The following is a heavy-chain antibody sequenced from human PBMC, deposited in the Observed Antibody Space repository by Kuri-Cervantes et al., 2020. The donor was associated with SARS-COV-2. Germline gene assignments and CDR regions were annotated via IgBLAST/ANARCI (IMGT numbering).Heavy chain of an antibody. V-gene: IGHV5-51*01. CDR1: GYSFPNYW. Sequence: KVSCKGSGYSFPNYWIGWVRQMPGKGLEWMGIIYPGDSDTGYSPSFQGQVTISADKSISTAYLQWSSLKASVTAMYYCARHVDIVATMRDYYYMDVWGKGTTVTVSS. D-gene: IGHD5-12*01. J-gene: IGHJ6*03. CDR2: IYPGDSDT. CDR3: ARHVDIVATMRDYYYMDV.